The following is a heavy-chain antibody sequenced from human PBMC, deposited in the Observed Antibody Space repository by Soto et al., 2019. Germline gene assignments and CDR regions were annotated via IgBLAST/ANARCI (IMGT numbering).Heavy chain of an antibody. CDR3: ARSGRSLLDY. J-gene: IGHJ4*02. CDR2: LSYTGNSYNP. Sequence: QVHLQESGNGLVKASQTLSLTCTVSGASITGSAHYWSWIRQPTRKGLEGIGHLSYTGNSYNPYYKPSLQSRPTMSLDTSKNQFSLNMTSVTAADTAVYLCARSGRSLLDYWGQGALVSVSS. V-gene: IGHV4-30-4*01. D-gene: IGHD1-26*01. CDR1: GASITGSAHY.